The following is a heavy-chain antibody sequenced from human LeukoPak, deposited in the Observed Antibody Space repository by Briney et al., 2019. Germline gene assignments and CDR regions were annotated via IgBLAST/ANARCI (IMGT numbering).Heavy chain of an antibody. CDR1: GGTFSSYA. D-gene: IGHD3-22*01. Sequence: ASVKVSCKASGGTFSSYAISWVRQAPGQGLEWMGRFTTYNGNTNYAQKFQGRVTMTTDTSTTTAYLEVTSLRSDDTAVYYCARDSSGFYYVHWGQGTLVTVSS. CDR2: FTTYNGNT. CDR3: ARDSSGFYYVH. V-gene: IGHV1-18*01. J-gene: IGHJ4*02.